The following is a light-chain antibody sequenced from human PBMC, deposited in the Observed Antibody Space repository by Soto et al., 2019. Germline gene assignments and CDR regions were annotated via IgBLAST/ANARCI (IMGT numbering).Light chain of an antibody. V-gene: IGLV2-14*03. CDR1: SSDVGGYNY. Sequence: QSALTQPASVSGSPGQSITISCTGTSSDVGGYNYVSWYQHHPGKAPKLIIYDVSNRPSGVSNRFSCSKSGNTASLTISGLQPEDEADYYCSSYTTSNTRQIVFGTGTKLTVL. CDR3: SSYTTSNTRQIV. CDR2: DVS. J-gene: IGLJ1*01.